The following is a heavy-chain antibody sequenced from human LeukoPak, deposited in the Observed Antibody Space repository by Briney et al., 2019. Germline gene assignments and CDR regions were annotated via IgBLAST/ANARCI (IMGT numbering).Heavy chain of an antibody. V-gene: IGHV3-23*01. CDR1: GFTFSSYG. J-gene: IGHJ4*02. CDR2: FGGGGGPT. Sequence: GGSLRLSCVASGFTFSSYGMSWVRQAPGKGLEWVSGFGGGGGPTYYADSVKSRFTISRDYSKNTLYLQMNSLRAEDTAVYYCAKNREGFGDSYTYYWGQGTLVTVSS. CDR3: AKNREGFGDSYTYY. D-gene: IGHD5-18*01.